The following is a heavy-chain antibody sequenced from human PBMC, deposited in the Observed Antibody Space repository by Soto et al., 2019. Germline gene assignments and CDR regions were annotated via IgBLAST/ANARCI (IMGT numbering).Heavy chain of an antibody. V-gene: IGHV4-34*01. CDR2: INRTGST. Sequence: QVHLQQWGAGLLKPSETLSLTCAVYGGSFSGFYWGWVRQPPGKGPEWIGEINRTGSTNFNPSLDSRVTISVDTSKNHFSLKLTSVTAADTAVYYCARRLQWLPQGYFDLWGRGTLVTVSS. J-gene: IGHJ2*01. CDR3: ARRLQWLPQGYFDL. CDR1: GGSFSGFY. D-gene: IGHD6-19*01.